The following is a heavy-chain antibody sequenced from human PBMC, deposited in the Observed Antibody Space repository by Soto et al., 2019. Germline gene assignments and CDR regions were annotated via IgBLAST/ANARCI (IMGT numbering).Heavy chain of an antibody. CDR3: ARGRGTVVVVAATPGGWFDP. D-gene: IGHD2-15*01. J-gene: IGHJ5*02. CDR2: MNPNSGNT. Sequence: QVQLVQSGAEVKKPGASVKVSCKASGYTFTSYDINWVRQATGQGLEWMGWMNPNSGNTGYAQKFQGRVTLPRNTSRGTAYRELSSRRSEDTAGYYCARGRGTVVVVAATPGGWFDPWGQGTLVTVS. V-gene: IGHV1-8*01. CDR1: GYTFTSYD.